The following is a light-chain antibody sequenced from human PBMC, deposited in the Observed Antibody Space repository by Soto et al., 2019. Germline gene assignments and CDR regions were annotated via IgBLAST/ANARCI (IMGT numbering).Light chain of an antibody. J-gene: IGKJ1*01. V-gene: IGKV3-20*01. CDR1: QSVNSSF. CDR2: AAS. Sequence: EIVLTQSPGTLSFSPGERATLSCRASQSVNSSFLAWYQQTPGQAPRLLIYAASTRATGIPDRFSGSGSGTDFTLTISRLEPEDFAVYYCQQYDTSRWTFGQGTKVEIK. CDR3: QQYDTSRWT.